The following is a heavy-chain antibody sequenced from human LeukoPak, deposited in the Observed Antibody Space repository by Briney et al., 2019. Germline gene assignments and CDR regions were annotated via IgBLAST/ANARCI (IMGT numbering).Heavy chain of an antibody. D-gene: IGHD1-1*01. V-gene: IGHV3-74*01. Sequence: GGSLRLSCAASGFTLSSYWMHWVRKAPGKGLVWVSRINNDGSSTTYADSVKGRFTISRDNAKNTLSLQMNSLRAEDTAVYYCARTTLYDYYMDVWGKGTTVTVSS. CDR2: INNDGSST. CDR1: GFTLSSYW. J-gene: IGHJ6*03. CDR3: ARTTLYDYYMDV.